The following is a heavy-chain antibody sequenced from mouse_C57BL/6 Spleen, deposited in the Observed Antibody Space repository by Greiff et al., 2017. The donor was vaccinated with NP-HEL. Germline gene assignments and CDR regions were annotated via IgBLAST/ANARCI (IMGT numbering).Heavy chain of an antibody. CDR3: ARQNSLYYDYDGLAMDY. CDR2: ISNGGGST. D-gene: IGHD2-4*01. Sequence: EVQLVESGGGLVQPGGSLKLSCAASGFTFSDYYMYWVRQTPEKRLEWVAYISNGGGSTYYPDTVKGRFTISRDNAKNTLYLQMSRLKAEDTAMYYCARQNSLYYDYDGLAMDYWGQGTSVTVSS. J-gene: IGHJ4*01. CDR1: GFTFSDYY. V-gene: IGHV5-12*01.